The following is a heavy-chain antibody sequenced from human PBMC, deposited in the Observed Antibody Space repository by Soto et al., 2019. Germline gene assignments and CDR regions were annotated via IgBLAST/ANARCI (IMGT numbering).Heavy chain of an antibody. CDR1: GGSFSGYS. Sequence: PSETLSLTCAVYGGSFSGYSWSWIRQPPGKGLEWIGEINHSGSTNYSPSLKSRVTISVDTSKNQFSLKLSSVTAADTAVYYCARASSSSHDFDYWGQGTLVTVSS. J-gene: IGHJ4*02. D-gene: IGHD6-6*01. CDR2: INHSGST. CDR3: ARASSSSHDFDY. V-gene: IGHV4-34*01.